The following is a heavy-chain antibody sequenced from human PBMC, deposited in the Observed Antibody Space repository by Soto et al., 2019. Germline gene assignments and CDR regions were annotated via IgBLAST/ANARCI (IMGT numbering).Heavy chain of an antibody. V-gene: IGHV4-34*01. CDR1: GGSFSGYY. CDR3: ARGHYSTGGSSPRDEYFQH. CDR2: INHSGST. D-gene: IGHD6-6*01. J-gene: IGHJ1*01. Sequence: QVQLQQWGAGLLKPSETLSLTCAVYGGSFSGYYWSWNRQPPGKGLEWIGEINHSGSTNYNPSLKSRVTISVDTSKNQFSLKLSSVTAADTAVYYCARGHYSTGGSSPRDEYFQHWGQGTLVTVSS.